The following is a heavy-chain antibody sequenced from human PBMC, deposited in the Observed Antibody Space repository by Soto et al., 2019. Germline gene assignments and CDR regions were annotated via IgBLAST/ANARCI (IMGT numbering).Heavy chain of an antibody. CDR2: IIPIFGTA. D-gene: IGHD3-3*01. J-gene: IGHJ6*02. CDR3: ARGTTIFGVVIMQDYYYYYGMDG. V-gene: IGHV1-69*13. Sequence: ASVQLSCKASGGTFSSYAISWVRQAPGQGLEWMGGIIPIFGTANYAQKFQGRVTITADESTSTAYMKLSSLRSEDTAVYYCARGTTIFGVVIMQDYYYYYGMDGWGQGSTVTVSS. CDR1: GGTFSSYA.